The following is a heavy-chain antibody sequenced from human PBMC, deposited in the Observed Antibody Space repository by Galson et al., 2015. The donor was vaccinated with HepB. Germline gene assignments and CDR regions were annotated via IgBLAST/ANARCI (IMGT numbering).Heavy chain of an antibody. J-gene: IGHJ4*02. V-gene: IGHV3-23*03. D-gene: IGHD4-17*01. CDR2: VEKDSSGT. CDR3: AKQAGNLIRSWHFDY. Sequence: SLRLSCAASGFTFSAFAMSWVRQAPGAGLEWVSGVEKDSSGTYYADSVKGRFTIARDNSKHTLYLQVNSLRAEDTAVYYCAKQAGNLIRSWHFDYWGQGSLV. CDR1: GFTFSAFA.